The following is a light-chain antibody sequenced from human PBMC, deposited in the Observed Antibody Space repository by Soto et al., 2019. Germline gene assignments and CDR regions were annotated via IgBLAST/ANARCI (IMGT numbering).Light chain of an antibody. V-gene: IGKV3-11*01. CDR3: QQYTNWVRK. CDR1: QSVHNF. CDR2: GAS. Sequence: EVVLTQSPATLSLSPVDRAALSCKASQSVHNFLAWYQQKPGQAPRLLIYGASNRAAGIPARFSGSGSGTDFTLTINSLEPEDFAVYYCQQYTNWVRKCGQGTKGDIK. J-gene: IGKJ1*01.